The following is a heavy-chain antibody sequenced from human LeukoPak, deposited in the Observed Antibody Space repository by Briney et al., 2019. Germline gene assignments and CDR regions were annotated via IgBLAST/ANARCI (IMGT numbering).Heavy chain of an antibody. CDR1: GGSISSYY. CDR2: IYYSGST. J-gene: IGHJ4*02. Sequence: SETLSLTCTVSGGSISSYYWSWIRQPPGKGLEWIGYIYYSGSTNYNPSLKSRVTISVDTSKNQFSLKLSSVTAADTAVCYCARDEGGVGATYYWGQGTLVTVSS. D-gene: IGHD1-26*01. CDR3: ARDEGGVGATYY. V-gene: IGHV4-59*01.